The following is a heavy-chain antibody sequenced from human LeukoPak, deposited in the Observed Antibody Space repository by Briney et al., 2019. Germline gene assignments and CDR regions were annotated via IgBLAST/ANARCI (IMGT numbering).Heavy chain of an antibody. D-gene: IGHD2-2*01. Sequence: GGSLRLSCAASGFTFSSYAMSWVRQAPGKGLEWVSAISGSGGSTYYADSVKGRFTISRDNSKNTLSLQMNSLRADDTAVYYCAKEGCIGISCYANCWGQGTLVTVSS. J-gene: IGHJ4*02. CDR1: GFTFSSYA. CDR3: AKEGCIGISCYANC. V-gene: IGHV3-23*01. CDR2: ISGSGGST.